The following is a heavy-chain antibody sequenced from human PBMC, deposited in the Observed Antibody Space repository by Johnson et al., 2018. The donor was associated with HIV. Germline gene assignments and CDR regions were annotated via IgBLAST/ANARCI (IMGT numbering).Heavy chain of an antibody. J-gene: IGHJ3*02. CDR1: GFTFSSHP. CDR2: ISSNGGKT. CDR3: ARIKRSLLWYDAFDI. Sequence: VQLVESGGGVVQPGRSLRLSCTASGFTFSSHPMHWVRQAPGKGLEYVSAISSNGGKTYYAKSVQGRFTISSDNSKNTVYLQMGSLRAEDTAVYYCARIKRSLLWYDAFDIWGRGTKVTVSS. V-gene: IGHV3-64*01. D-gene: IGHD2-15*01.